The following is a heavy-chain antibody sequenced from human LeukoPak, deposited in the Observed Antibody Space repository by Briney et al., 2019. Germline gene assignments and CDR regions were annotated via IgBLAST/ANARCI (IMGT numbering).Heavy chain of an antibody. D-gene: IGHD3-3*02. CDR3: ARGPPFHPYYYYYYMDV. V-gene: IGHV3-23*01. Sequence: QTGGSLRLSCAASGFTFSSYAMSWVRQAPGKGLEWVSAISGSGGSTYYADSVKGRFTISRDNSKNTLYLQMGSLRAEDMAVYYCARGPPFHPYYYYYYMDVWGKGTTVTVSS. J-gene: IGHJ6*03. CDR2: ISGSGGST. CDR1: GFTFSSYA.